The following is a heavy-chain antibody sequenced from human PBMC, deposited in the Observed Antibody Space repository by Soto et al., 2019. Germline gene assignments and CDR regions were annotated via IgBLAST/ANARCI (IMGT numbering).Heavy chain of an antibody. CDR2: IYTSGST. V-gene: IGHV4-4*07. J-gene: IGHJ6*02. Sequence: SETLSLTCTVSGGSISSYYWSWIRQPAGKGLEWIGRIYTSGSTNYNPSLKSRVTMSVDTSKNQFSLKLSSVTAADTAVYYCARGRGYYDSSWVYYYGMDVWGQGTTVTVS. D-gene: IGHD3-22*01. CDR1: GGSISSYY. CDR3: ARGRGYYDSSWVYYYGMDV.